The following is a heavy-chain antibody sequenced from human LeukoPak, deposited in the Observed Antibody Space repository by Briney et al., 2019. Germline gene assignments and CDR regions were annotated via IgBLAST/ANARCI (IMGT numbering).Heavy chain of an antibody. CDR3: ARATHYYDSSGLSGSFDI. CDR2: ISYDGSNE. CDR1: GFTFSSYA. J-gene: IGHJ3*02. D-gene: IGHD3-22*01. V-gene: IGHV3-30-3*01. Sequence: GGSLRLSCAASGFTFSSYAMHWVRQARGKGLEWVAVISYDGSNEYYADSVKGRFTISRDNSKNTLYLQMNTLRPEDTAVYYCARATHYYDSSGLSGSFDIWGQGTMVAVSS.